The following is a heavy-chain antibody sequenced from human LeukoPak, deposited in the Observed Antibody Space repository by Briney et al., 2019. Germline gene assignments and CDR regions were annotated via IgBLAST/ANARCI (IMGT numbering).Heavy chain of an antibody. D-gene: IGHD3-3*01. CDR1: GFIFSSYW. CDR3: ARDHAFSYYYYYMDV. Sequence: GGSLRLSCAASGFIFSSYWMSWVRQAPGKGLEWVANINQDGSEKYYVDSVKGRSTISRDNAKNSLYLQMNSLRAEDTAVYYCARDHAFSYYYYYMDVWGKGTTVTVSS. J-gene: IGHJ6*03. V-gene: IGHV3-7*01. CDR2: INQDGSEK.